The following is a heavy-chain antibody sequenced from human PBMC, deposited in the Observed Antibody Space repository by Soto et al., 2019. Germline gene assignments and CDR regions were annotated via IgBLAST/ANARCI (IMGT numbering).Heavy chain of an antibody. CDR1: GESISSGDHY. J-gene: IGHJ6*02. D-gene: IGHD2-15*01. CDR3: ARDAGYCNSVSCYPYNMDV. CDR2: IYYSGNT. V-gene: IGHV4-30-4*01. Sequence: SETLSLTCPVSGESISSGDHYWSWVRQSPGEGLEWIGFIYYSGNTYYNPSLKSRVSMSVDTSNNQFSLKLNSVTAADTAVYYCARDAGYCNSVSCYPYNMDVWGQGTTVTVPS.